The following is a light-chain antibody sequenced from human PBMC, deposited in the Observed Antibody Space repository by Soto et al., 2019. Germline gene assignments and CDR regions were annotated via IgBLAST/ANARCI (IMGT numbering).Light chain of an antibody. Sequence: DIVMTQSPLSLPVTPGEPASISCRSSQSLLHSDGYNYLDWFLQRPGQSPQLLIYLGSSRASGVPDRFSGSGSGTDFTLTINSLQPEDVAVYYCQQYYNTPLTFGGGTKVEI. CDR3: QQYYNTPLT. CDR1: QSLLHSDGYNY. J-gene: IGKJ4*01. V-gene: IGKV2-28*01. CDR2: LGS.